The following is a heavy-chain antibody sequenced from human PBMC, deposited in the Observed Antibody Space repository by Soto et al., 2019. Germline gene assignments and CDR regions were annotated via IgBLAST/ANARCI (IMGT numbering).Heavy chain of an antibody. J-gene: IGHJ4*02. CDR3: ATNYGSGYRALDY. CDR1: GDTFSFYS. D-gene: IGHD3-10*01. CDR2: INPILSVS. V-gene: IGHV1-69*02. Sequence: QVQLVQSGAEVQKPGSSVKVSCKASGDTFSFYSMNWVRQAPGLGLEWMGWINPILSVSNYTQKFQGSVTITADKSTSTAYMELSSLRSEETAMYYCATNYGSGYRALDYWGQGALVTVSS.